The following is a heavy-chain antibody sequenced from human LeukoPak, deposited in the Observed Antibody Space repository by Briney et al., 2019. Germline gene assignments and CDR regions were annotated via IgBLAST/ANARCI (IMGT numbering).Heavy chain of an antibody. Sequence: GGSLRLSCAASGFTFSSYAMHWVRQASGKGLEWVSAISGNGGSTYYADSVKGRFTISRDNSKNTLYLQMNSLRAEDTAVYYCAKGYLRWPIDYWGQGTLVTVSS. CDR3: AKGYLRWPIDY. J-gene: IGHJ4*02. CDR1: GFTFSSYA. V-gene: IGHV3-23*01. D-gene: IGHD4-23*01. CDR2: ISGNGGST.